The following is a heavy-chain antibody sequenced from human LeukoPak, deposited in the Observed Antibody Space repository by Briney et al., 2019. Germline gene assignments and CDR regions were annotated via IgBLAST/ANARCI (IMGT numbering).Heavy chain of an antibody. CDR1: GGSISSYY. J-gene: IGHJ5*02. Sequence: SETLSLTCTVSGGSISSYYWNWIRQPPGKGLEWIGYIYYSGSTNYNPSLKSRVTISVDTSKNQFSLKLSSVTAADTAVYYCVRQLYCTSTSWYRGNWFAPWGQGTLVTVSS. V-gene: IGHV4-59*08. CDR2: IYYSGST. CDR3: VRQLYCTSTSWYRGNWFAP. D-gene: IGHD2-2*01.